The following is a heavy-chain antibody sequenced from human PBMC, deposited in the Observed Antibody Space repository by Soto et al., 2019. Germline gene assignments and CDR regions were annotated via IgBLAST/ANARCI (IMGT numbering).Heavy chain of an antibody. CDR3: ATNSDSHGLYFLH. CDR2: MYFSGRT. CDR1: GVSISDTHC. Sequence: QVQLQESGPGPVRPSETLSLICSVSGVSISDTHCWGWIRQPPGKGLEWVGSMYFSGRTYYNPSLQSRVTISVDSSKNHFSLQLSSVTAADTAIYNCATNSDSHGLYFLHWGQGTLATVSS. J-gene: IGHJ4*02. D-gene: IGHD3-22*01. V-gene: IGHV4-39*01.